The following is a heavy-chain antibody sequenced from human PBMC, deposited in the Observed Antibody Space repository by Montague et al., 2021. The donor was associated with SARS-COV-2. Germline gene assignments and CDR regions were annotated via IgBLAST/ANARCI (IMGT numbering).Heavy chain of an antibody. CDR3: ARGGGSGYRYYFDY. D-gene: IGHD3-22*01. V-gene: IGHV4-59*01. J-gene: IGHJ4*02. CDR2: IYYSGRT. Sequence: SETLSLTCTVSGGSISSYYWNWIRQPPGKGLEWIGYIYYSGRTNYNPSLKSRVTISVDTSKNQFSLKLSSVTAADTAVYYCARGGGSGYRYYFDYWGQGSLSPSPQ. CDR1: GGSISSYY.